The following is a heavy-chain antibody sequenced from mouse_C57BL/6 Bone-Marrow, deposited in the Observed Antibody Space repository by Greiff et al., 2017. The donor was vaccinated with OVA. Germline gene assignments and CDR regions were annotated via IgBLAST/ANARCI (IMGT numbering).Heavy chain of an antibody. CDR1: GFTFSDYG. D-gene: IGHD2-4*01. CDR3: ARDDYDAFAY. J-gene: IGHJ3*01. Sequence: EVKLMESGGGLVKPGGSLKLSCAASGFTFSDYGMHWVRQAPEKGLEWVAYISSGSSTIYYADTVQGRFTISRDNAKNTLFLQMTSRRSEDTAMYYCARDDYDAFAYWGQGTLVTVSA. CDR2: ISSGSSTI. V-gene: IGHV5-17*01.